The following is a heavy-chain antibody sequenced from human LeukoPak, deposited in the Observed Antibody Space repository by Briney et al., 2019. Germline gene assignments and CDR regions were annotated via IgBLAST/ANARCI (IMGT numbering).Heavy chain of an antibody. J-gene: IGHJ4*02. D-gene: IGHD3-16*01. V-gene: IGHV3-30*02. CDR3: VRGDEVDY. Sequence: GGSLRLFCAASGFRLSRSSMHWVRQAPGKGLEWVAFIRYDGGNGNYADSVKGRFIISRDNSKNTLYLQMKSPGAEDTAVYYCVRGDEVDYWGQGTLVTVSS. CDR2: IRYDGGNG. CDR1: GFRLSRSS.